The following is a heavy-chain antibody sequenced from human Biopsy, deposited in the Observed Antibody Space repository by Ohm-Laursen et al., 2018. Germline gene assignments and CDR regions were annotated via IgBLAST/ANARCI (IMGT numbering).Heavy chain of an antibody. Sequence: PTQTLTLTCTFSGFSLSSHGVGVGWIRQPPGGALEWLAIVYWDNDKRYSPSLWSRLNIWKDASKNRVVLTLTDMDPVDTATYYCAHVVITYGGIIALDAFDVWGRGSMVIVSS. V-gene: IGHV2-5*02. CDR1: GFSLSSHGVG. D-gene: IGHD3-16*02. CDR3: AHVVITYGGIIALDAFDV. J-gene: IGHJ3*01. CDR2: VYWDNDK.